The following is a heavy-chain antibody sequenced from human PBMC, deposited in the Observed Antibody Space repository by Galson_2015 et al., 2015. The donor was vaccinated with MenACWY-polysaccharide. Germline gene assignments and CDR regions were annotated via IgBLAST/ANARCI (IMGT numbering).Heavy chain of an antibody. J-gene: IGHJ6*02. Sequence: SLRLSCAASGFTFSSFWMSWVRQAPGKGLEWVANIKQDESEKYYVDSVKGRFAISRDNAKNSLYLQMNSLRAEDTAVYYCELERFQLLYPYNGLDVWGQGTTVTVSS. CDR2: IKQDESEK. V-gene: IGHV3-7*03. CDR1: GFTFSSFW. D-gene: IGHD2-2*02. CDR3: ELERFQLLYPYNGLDV.